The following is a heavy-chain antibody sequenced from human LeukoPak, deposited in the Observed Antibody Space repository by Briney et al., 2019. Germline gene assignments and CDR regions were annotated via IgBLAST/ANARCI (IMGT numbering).Heavy chain of an antibody. CDR2: ISGSGGST. CDR1: GFTFSSYA. J-gene: IGHJ4*02. V-gene: IGHV3-23*01. CDR3: AKDRGDGYNSYYFDY. Sequence: GGSLRLSCAASGFTFSSYAMSWVRQAPGKGLERVSAISGSGGSTYYADSVKGRFTISRDNSKNTLYLQMNSLRAEDTAVYYCAKDRGDGYNSYYFDYWGQGTLVTVSS. D-gene: IGHD5-24*01.